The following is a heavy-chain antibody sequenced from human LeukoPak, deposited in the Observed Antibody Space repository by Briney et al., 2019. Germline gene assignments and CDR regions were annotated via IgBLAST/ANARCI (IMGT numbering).Heavy chain of an antibody. CDR1: GYTFTSYG. Sequence: ASVKVSCKASGYTFTSYGISWVRQAPGQGLEWMGWISAYNGNTNYAQKFQGRVTMTRNTSISTAYMELSSLRSEDTAVYYCAREGMTTGKSEFDYWGQGTLVTVSS. D-gene: IGHD4-17*01. V-gene: IGHV1-18*01. CDR2: ISAYNGNT. CDR3: AREGMTTGKSEFDY. J-gene: IGHJ4*02.